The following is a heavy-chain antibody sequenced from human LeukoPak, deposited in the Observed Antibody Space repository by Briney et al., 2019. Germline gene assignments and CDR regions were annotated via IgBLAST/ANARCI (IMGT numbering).Heavy chain of an antibody. D-gene: IGHD3-22*01. CDR1: GGTFSNYA. Sequence: GSSVKVSCKASGGTFSNYAISWVRQAPGQGLEWMGGIIPIFGTANSAQEFQGRVTITADESTSTAYMELSSLRSEDTAVYYCAINYYDSSSYYLYYFDYWGQGTLVTVSS. J-gene: IGHJ4*02. V-gene: IGHV1-69*01. CDR2: IIPIFGTA. CDR3: AINYYDSSSYYLYYFDY.